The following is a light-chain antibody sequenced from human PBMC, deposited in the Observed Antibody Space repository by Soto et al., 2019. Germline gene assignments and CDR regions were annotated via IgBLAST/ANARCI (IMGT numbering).Light chain of an antibody. V-gene: IGKV1-39*01. CDR1: QSISSY. CDR3: QQTYSIFLS. J-gene: IGKJ4*01. CDR2: AAS. Sequence: DIQLTQSPSSLSASVGDRVTITCRASQSISSYLNWFQQEPGKAPKVLISAASSLQSGVPSRFSGSGSGTDFTLTISSLEPEDFATYYCQQTYSIFLSFGGGTKVEVK.